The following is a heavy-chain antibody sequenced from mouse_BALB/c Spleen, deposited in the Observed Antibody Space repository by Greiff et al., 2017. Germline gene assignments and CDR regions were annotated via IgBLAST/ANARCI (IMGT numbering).Heavy chain of an antibody. Sequence: DVQLVESGGGLVKPGGSLKLSCAASGFTFSSYAMSWVRQTPEKRLEWVASISSGSSTIYYADTVKGRFTISRDNPKNTLFLQMTSLRSEDTAMYYCARSLLRSAMDYWGQGTSVTVAS. V-gene: IGHV5-17*02. CDR1: GFTFSSYA. CDR2: ISSGSSTI. J-gene: IGHJ4*01. CDR3: ARSLLRSAMDY. D-gene: IGHD1-1*01.